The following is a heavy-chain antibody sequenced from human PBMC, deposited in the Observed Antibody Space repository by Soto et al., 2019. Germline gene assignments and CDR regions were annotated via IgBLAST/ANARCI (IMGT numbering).Heavy chain of an antibody. Sequence: LRLSCAASGFTVRSTYMSWVRQAPGKGLEWVSVTYSGGSTYYADSVKGRFTISRDNSKNTLYLQMNSLRAEDTAVYYCARSGYSYGPFDYWGQGTLVTVSS. D-gene: IGHD5-18*01. V-gene: IGHV3-53*01. CDR3: ARSGYSYGPFDY. CDR2: TYSGGST. J-gene: IGHJ4*02. CDR1: GFTVRSTY.